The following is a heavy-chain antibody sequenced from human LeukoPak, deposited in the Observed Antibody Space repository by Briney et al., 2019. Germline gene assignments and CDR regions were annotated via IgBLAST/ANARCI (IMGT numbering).Heavy chain of an antibody. CDR2: ISDSGGNT. J-gene: IGHJ4*02. D-gene: IGHD6-13*01. CDR1: GITLSNYG. Sequence: PGGSLRLSCAVSGITLSNYGMSWVRQAPGKGLEWVAGISDSGGNTKYADSVKGRFTISRDNPKNTLYLQMNSLRAEDTAMYYCARDSAGNDYWGQGTLVTVSS. V-gene: IGHV3-23*01. CDR3: ARDSAGNDY.